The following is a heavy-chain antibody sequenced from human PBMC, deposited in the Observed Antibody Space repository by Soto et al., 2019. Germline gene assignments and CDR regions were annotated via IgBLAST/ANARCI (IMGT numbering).Heavy chain of an antibody. J-gene: IGHJ3*02. D-gene: IGHD2-21*01. Sequence: PGGSLRLSCAASGFTFSSYGMHWVRQAPGKGLEWVAVIWYDGSNKYYADSVKGRFTISRDNSKNTLYLQMNSLRAEDTAVYYCARDPLAYCGGDCHLQLSGDAFDIWGQGTMVTVSS. V-gene: IGHV3-33*01. CDR1: GFTFSSYG. CDR2: IWYDGSNK. CDR3: ARDPLAYCGGDCHLQLSGDAFDI.